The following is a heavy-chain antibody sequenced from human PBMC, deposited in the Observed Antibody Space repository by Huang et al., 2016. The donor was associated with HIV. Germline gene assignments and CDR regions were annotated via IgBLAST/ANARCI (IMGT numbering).Heavy chain of an antibody. J-gene: IGHJ4*02. CDR3: AKVQLGAGAIDY. V-gene: IGHV3-43*01. D-gene: IGHD1-26*01. Sequence: EVQLVESGGAVVQPGGSLRLSCATSGFTFDDYTMHWVRQPPGKGLEWVSLITWNGGIIHDADSVMGRFTISRDNNKKSLFLQMDSVRSEDTALYYCAKVQLGAGAIDYWGQGTLVTVSS. CDR1: GFTFDDYT. CDR2: ITWNGGII.